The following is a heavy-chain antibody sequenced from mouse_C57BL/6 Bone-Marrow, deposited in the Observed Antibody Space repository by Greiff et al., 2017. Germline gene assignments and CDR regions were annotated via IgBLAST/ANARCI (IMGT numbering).Heavy chain of an antibody. CDR2: IDPSDSST. V-gene: IGHV1-69*01. CDR3: ARWTTVLDY. CDR1: GYTFTSYW. Sequence: QVQLQQPGAELVMPGASVKLSCKASGYTFTSYWMHWVKQRPGQGLEWIGEIDPSDSSTNYNQKFKGKSTLTVDKSSSTAYMQLSSLTSEDSAVYYCARWTTVLDYWGQGTTLTVAS. J-gene: IGHJ2*01. D-gene: IGHD1-1*01.